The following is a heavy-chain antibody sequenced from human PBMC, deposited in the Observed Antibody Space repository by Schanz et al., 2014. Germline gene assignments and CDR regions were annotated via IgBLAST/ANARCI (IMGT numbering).Heavy chain of an antibody. CDR1: GFIVRSNY. D-gene: IGHD4-17*01. CDR2: VHPGGST. CDR3: ARKMKLGVYGGKGHDSLDI. J-gene: IGHJ3*02. V-gene: IGHV3-66*01. Sequence: EEQLVESGGGLVQPGGSLRLSCAVSGFIVRSNYMTWVRQAPGKGLEWVSFVHPGGSTYYPDSVKGRFTISRDSSKNTLYLQMNALRAEDTAVYYCARKMKLGVYGGKGHDSLDIWGQGTMVTVSS.